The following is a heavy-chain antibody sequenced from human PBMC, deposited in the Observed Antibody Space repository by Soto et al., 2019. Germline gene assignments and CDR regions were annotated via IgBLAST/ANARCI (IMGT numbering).Heavy chain of an antibody. CDR2: IYYSGFT. CDR1: GDSISSYY. Sequence: PSQTLSLTCTVSGDSISSYYWTWIRQPPGKGLEWIGYIYYSGFTNYSPSLKSRVTISVDTSKNQFSLKLNSVTAADTAVYYCARGTYIAAALLAYWGQGTLVTVSS. J-gene: IGHJ4*02. CDR3: ARGTYIAAALLAY. D-gene: IGHD6-13*01. V-gene: IGHV4-59*08.